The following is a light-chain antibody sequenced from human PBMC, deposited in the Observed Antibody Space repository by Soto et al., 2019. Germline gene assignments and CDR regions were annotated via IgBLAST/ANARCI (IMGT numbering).Light chain of an antibody. CDR1: QSVSSY. J-gene: IGKJ4*01. CDR2: DAF. Sequence: EIVLTQSPVTLSLSPGERATLSCRASQSVSSYLAWCQQRPGQAPRLLIYDAFNRATGIPARFSGSGSGTDFTLTISSLEPEDFAVYYCQQRSNWPLTFGGGTKVEIK. V-gene: IGKV3-11*01. CDR3: QQRSNWPLT.